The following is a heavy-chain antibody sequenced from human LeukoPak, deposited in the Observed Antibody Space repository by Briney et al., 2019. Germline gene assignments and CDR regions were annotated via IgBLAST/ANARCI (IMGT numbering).Heavy chain of an antibody. D-gene: IGHD6-19*01. V-gene: IGHV4-61*02. Sequence: SETLSLTCTVSGGSINSGNYYWSWMRQPAGQGLEWIGRIHIGGTTTYNPSLKSRVTISVDTSKNQFSLKLSSVTAADTAVYYCARPTGIGWAGSDWYFDLWGRGTLVTVSS. J-gene: IGHJ2*01. CDR3: ARPTGIGWAGSDWYFDL. CDR2: IHIGGTT. CDR1: GGSINSGNYY.